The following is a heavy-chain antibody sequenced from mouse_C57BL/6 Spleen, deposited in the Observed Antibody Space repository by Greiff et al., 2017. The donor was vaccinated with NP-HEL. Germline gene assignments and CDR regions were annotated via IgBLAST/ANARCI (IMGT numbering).Heavy chain of an antibody. J-gene: IGHJ1*03. V-gene: IGHV5-4*03. CDR1: GFTFSSYA. CDR3: ARVTYYGTWYFDV. Sequence: EVKLQESGGGLVKPGGSLKLSCAASGFTFSSYAMSWVRQTPEKRLEWVATISDGGSYTYYPDNVKGRFTISRDNAKNNLYLQMSHLKSEDTAMYYCARVTYYGTWYFDVWGTGTTVTVSS. D-gene: IGHD1-1*01. CDR2: ISDGGSYT.